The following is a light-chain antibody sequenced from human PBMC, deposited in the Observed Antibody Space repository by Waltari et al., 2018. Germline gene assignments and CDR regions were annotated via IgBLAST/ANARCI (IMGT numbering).Light chain of an antibody. CDR1: QAITNY. CDR2: SAS. J-gene: IGKJ1*01. CDR3: QKYNSAPWT. V-gene: IGKV1-27*01. Sequence: DFQMIQSPSSLSASVGGRVTITCRASQAITNYVAWYQQIPGKVPKLLIYSASTLQSGVPSRFSGSGFGTDFTLTISSLQPEDVGIYYCQKYNSAPWTFGQGTRVEVK.